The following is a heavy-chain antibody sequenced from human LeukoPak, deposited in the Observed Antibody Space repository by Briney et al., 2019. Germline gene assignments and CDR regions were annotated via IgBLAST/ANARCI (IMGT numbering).Heavy chain of an antibody. CDR1: GYSFTSYW. D-gene: IGHD3-10*01. Sequence: GESLRISCKGSGYSFTSYWISWVRQMPGKGLEWMGRIDPSDSYTNYSPSFQGHVTISADKSISTAYLQWSSLKASDTAMYYCARHSDYYGSGSYYNVRGGYYYYGMDVWGQGTTVTVSS. J-gene: IGHJ6*02. CDR2: IDPSDSYT. CDR3: ARHSDYYGSGSYYNVRGGYYYYGMDV. V-gene: IGHV5-10-1*01.